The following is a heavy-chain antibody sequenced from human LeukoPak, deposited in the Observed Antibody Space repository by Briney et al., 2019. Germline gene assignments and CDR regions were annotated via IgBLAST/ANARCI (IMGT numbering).Heavy chain of an antibody. Sequence: HSGGSLRLSCATSGFTFTTYWMNWVRQAPGKGLEWVANIKQDGSEKYYVDSVKGRFTISRDNARNSLYLQMNSLRADDTAVYYCARGIGYSNYLGSYYFDYWGQGTLVTVSS. J-gene: IGHJ4*02. CDR1: GFTFTTYW. CDR3: ARGIGYSNYLGSYYFDY. D-gene: IGHD4-11*01. V-gene: IGHV3-7*01. CDR2: IKQDGSEK.